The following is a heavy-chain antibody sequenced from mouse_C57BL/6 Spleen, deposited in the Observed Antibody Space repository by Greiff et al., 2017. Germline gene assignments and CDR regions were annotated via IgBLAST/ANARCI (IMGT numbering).Heavy chain of an antibody. V-gene: IGHV1-80*01. D-gene: IGHD1-1*01. J-gene: IGHJ2*01. Sequence: QVQLQQSGAELVKPGASVKISCKASGYAFSSYWMNWVKQRPGTGLEWIGQIYPGDGDTNYNGKFKGKATLTADKSSSTAYMQLSSLTSEDSAVYFCARKDYGSSCYFDYWGQGTTLTVSS. CDR2: IYPGDGDT. CDR1: GYAFSSYW. CDR3: ARKDYGSSCYFDY.